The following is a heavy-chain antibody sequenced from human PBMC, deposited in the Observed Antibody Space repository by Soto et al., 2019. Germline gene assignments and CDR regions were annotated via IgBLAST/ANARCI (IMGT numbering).Heavy chain of an antibody. CDR3: ARLGYDFWSGEGTEFQH. V-gene: IGHV4-39*01. Sequence: SETLSLTCTVSGGSISSSSYYWGWIRQPPGKGLEWIGSIYYSGGTYYNPSLKSRVTISVDTSKNQFSLKLSSVTAADMAVYYCARLGYDFWSGEGTEFQHWGQGTLVTVSS. D-gene: IGHD3-3*01. J-gene: IGHJ1*01. CDR2: IYYSGGT. CDR1: GGSISSSSYY.